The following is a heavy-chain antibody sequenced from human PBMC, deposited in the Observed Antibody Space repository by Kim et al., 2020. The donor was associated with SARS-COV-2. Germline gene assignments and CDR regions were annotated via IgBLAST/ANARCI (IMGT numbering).Heavy chain of an antibody. CDR2: TRNKAANYAP. D-gene: IGHD1-26*01. V-gene: IGHV3-72*01. Sequence: GGSLRLSCAASGFTFSDYSMDWVRQAPGKVLAWLGRTRNKAANYAPEYVASVKGRFIISSDSSEYSLYLQINNLKTEDTAVYYCARYATGSYDYWGQGTLLIVSS. CDR1: GFTFSDYS. CDR3: ARYATGSYDY. J-gene: IGHJ4*02.